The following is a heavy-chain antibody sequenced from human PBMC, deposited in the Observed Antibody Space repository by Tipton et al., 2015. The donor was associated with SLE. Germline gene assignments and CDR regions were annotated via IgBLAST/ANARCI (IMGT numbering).Heavy chain of an antibody. CDR2: IYYSGST. V-gene: IGHV4-59*01. J-gene: IGHJ6*02. CDR1: GGSISSYY. CDR3: ARDTLQEVYYGMDV. Sequence: TLSLTCTASGGSISSYYWSWIRQPPGKGLEWIEYIYYSGSTNYNPSLKSRVTISVDTSKNQFSLKLSSVTAADTAVYYCARDTLQEVYYGMDVWGQGTTVTVSS.